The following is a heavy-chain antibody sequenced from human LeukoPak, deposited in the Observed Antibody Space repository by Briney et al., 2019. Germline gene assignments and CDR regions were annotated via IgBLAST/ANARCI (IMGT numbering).Heavy chain of an antibody. D-gene: IGHD5-12*01. CDR3: ARDGGSGYNDNSFDP. CDR2: INPNSGGT. J-gene: IGHJ5*02. V-gene: IGHV1-2*02. Sequence: ASVTVSCKASGYTFTGYYMHWVRQAPGQGLEWMGWINPNSGGTNYAQKFQGRVTMTRDTSISTAYMELSRLRSDDTAVYYCARDGGSGYNDNSFDPWGQGTLVTVSS. CDR1: GYTFTGYY.